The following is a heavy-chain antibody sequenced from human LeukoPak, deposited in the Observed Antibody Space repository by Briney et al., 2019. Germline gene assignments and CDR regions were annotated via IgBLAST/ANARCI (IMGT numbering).Heavy chain of an antibody. Sequence: GGSLRLSCAASGFTFGTYWMNWVRQAPGKGLEWVAVISYDGSNKYYADSVKGRFTISRDNSKNTLYLQMNSLRAEDTAVCYCAPAEGRDSYADFDYWGQGTLVTVSS. V-gene: IGHV3-30*03. CDR1: GFTFGTYW. CDR2: ISYDGSNK. D-gene: IGHD5-18*01. CDR3: APAEGRDSYADFDY. J-gene: IGHJ4*02.